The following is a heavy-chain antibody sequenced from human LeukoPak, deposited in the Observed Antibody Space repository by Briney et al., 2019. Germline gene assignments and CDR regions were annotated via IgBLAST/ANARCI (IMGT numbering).Heavy chain of an antibody. CDR1: GGSISGSSYY. CDR3: ARQVLAVPGNGFDY. CDR2: IYYSGST. D-gene: IGHD6-19*01. Sequence: PSETLSLTCTASGGSISGSSYYWGWIRQPPGKGLEWIGSIYYSGSTYYNPSLKSRVIISVDTSKNQFSLRLSSVTAADTAVYYCARQVLAVPGNGFDYWGQGTLVTVSS. J-gene: IGHJ4*02. V-gene: IGHV4-39*01.